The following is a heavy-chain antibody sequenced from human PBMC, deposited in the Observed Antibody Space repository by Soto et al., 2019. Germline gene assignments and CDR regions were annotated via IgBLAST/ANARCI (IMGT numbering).Heavy chain of an antibody. CDR1: GGTFSSYA. CDR3: ARRQLQPQNGMDV. Sequence: ASVKVSCKASGGTFSSYAISWVRQAPGQGLEWMGGIIPIFGTANYAQKFQGRVTITADESTSTAYMELSSLRSEDTAVYYRARRQLQPQNGMDVWGQGTTVTVSS. V-gene: IGHV1-69*13. J-gene: IGHJ6*02. CDR2: IIPIFGTA. D-gene: IGHD6-6*01.